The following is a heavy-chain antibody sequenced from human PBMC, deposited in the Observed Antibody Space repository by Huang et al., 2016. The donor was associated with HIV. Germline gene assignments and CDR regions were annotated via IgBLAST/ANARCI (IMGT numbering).Heavy chain of an antibody. J-gene: IGHJ4*02. V-gene: IGHV5-51*03. CDR1: GYSFTTYW. CDR3: ARRHDSSSYYKGTGFDY. CDR2: SNPGDSKS. Sequence: EVQLEQSGAEVKKPGESLKISCKGSGYSFTTYWIGWVRQVPGKGLECMGISNPGDSKSRSSPSFQGQVTISADKSITTAYLKWSSLKASDTAMYYCARRHDSSSYYKGTGFDYWGQGTLVTVSS. D-gene: IGHD6-13*01.